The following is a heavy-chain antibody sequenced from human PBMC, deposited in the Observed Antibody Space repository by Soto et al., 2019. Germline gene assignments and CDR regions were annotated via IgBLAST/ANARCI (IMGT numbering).Heavy chain of an antibody. J-gene: IGHJ5*02. D-gene: IGHD4-17*01. CDR2: VSDDGGST. CDR1: GFTFNNYA. V-gene: IGHV3-23*01. Sequence: RGSLRLSCAASGFTFNNYAMSWVRQAPGKGLEWVSAVSDDGGSTYYADSVKGRFTISRDNSKNTLYLQMNSLRAEDTAVYYCAKDRAHSATVTTSWGQGTLVTVSS. CDR3: AKDRAHSATVTTS.